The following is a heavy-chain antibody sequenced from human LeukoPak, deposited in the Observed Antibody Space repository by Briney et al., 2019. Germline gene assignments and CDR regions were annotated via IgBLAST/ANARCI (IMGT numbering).Heavy chain of an antibody. CDR1: GFTFDDYT. CDR3: AKDTGSPADAITMEDNAFDI. J-gene: IGHJ3*02. V-gene: IGHV3-9*01. Sequence: GGSLRLSCAASGFTFDDYTMHWVRQAPGKGLEWVSGISWNSGSIGYADSVKGRFTISRGNAKNSLYLQMESLRAEDTAVYYCAKDTGSPADAITMEDNAFDIWGQGTMVTVSS. CDR2: ISWNSGSI. D-gene: IGHD3-3*01.